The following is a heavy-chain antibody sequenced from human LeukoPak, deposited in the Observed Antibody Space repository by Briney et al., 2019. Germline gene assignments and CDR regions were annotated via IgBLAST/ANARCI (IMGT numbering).Heavy chain of an antibody. CDR3: ACAKNRAAGD. Sequence: PGGSLRLSCAASGFTFSSYAMSWVRQAPGKGLEWVSAISGSGDTTYYADSVKGRFTISRDNSKNTLFLQMNSLRAEDTAVYYCACAKNRAAGDWGQGTLVTVSS. J-gene: IGHJ4*02. CDR1: GFTFSSYA. D-gene: IGHD6-13*01. V-gene: IGHV3-23*01. CDR2: ISGSGDTT.